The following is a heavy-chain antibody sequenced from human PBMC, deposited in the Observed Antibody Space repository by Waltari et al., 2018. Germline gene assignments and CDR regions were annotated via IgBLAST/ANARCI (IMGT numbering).Heavy chain of an antibody. D-gene: IGHD6-13*01. CDR3: ARDRRSSWGFDY. J-gene: IGHJ4*02. V-gene: IGHV4-4*02. Sequence: QVQLQESGPGLVKPSGTLSLTCAVSGGSISSSNWWSWVRQPPGKGLEWIGEICHSRSTNYTPSLKSRVTISVDKSKNQFSLRLSSVTAADTAVYYCARDRRSSWGFDYWGQGTLVTVSS. CDR2: ICHSRST. CDR1: GGSISSSNW.